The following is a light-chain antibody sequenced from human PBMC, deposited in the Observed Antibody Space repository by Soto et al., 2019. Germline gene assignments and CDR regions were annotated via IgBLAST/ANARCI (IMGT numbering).Light chain of an antibody. J-gene: IGKJ4*01. V-gene: IGKV1-12*01. CDR1: QDISNY. CDR2: TAS. Sequence: DIQMTQSPSSVSASVGDRVTITCRASQDISNYLAWYQQKPGKAPNLLIYTASSLQSGVPSKFSGSGSGTDFTLTISSLHPEDVATYYCQQTNSVPLTFGGGTKVEIK. CDR3: QQTNSVPLT.